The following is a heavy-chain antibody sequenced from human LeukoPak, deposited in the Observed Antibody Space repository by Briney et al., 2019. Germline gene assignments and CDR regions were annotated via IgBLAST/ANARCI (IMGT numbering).Heavy chain of an antibody. D-gene: IGHD3-10*02. CDR2: IKRDGTEK. Sequence: GGSLRLSCAPSGYTFSIYWMSWVRQAPGKGLEWVANIKRDGTEKYYVDSVRGRFTLSRDNAKNSLYLQMNSLRAEDTAVYYCARDLHYYVAMDVWGQGTTVTVSS. V-gene: IGHV3-7*04. CDR1: GYTFSIYW. J-gene: IGHJ6*02. CDR3: ARDLHYYVAMDV.